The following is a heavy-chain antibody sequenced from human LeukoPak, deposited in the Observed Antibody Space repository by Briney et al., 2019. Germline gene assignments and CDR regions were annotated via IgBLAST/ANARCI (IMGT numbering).Heavy chain of an antibody. CDR3: ARRLYGSGSSTRLYYFDY. CDR1: GYSFTTYW. V-gene: IGHV5-51*01. Sequence: GESLKISCQGSGYSFTTYWITWVRQMPGKGLEWMGIIYPGDSDTRYSPSFQGQVTISADKSISTAYLQWSSLKASDTAMYYCARRLYGSGSSTRLYYFDYWGQGTLVTVSS. CDR2: IYPGDSDT. J-gene: IGHJ4*02. D-gene: IGHD3-10*01.